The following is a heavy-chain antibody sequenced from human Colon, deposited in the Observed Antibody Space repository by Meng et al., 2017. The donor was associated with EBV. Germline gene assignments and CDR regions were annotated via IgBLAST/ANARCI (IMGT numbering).Heavy chain of an antibody. J-gene: IGHJ4*02. Sequence: AELQESGPGLVKPSQTLSLTFTVSGGSVSSGGYYWTWIRQHPGKGLEWFGHIYYSGSTFYNPSLKRRVIISIDTSKNQFSLNLRSVTAADTAVYYCARVSSGWDYFDYWGQGTLVTVSS. V-gene: IGHV4-31*03. CDR3: ARVSSGWDYFDY. CDR2: IYYSGST. CDR1: GGSVSSGGYY. D-gene: IGHD6-19*01.